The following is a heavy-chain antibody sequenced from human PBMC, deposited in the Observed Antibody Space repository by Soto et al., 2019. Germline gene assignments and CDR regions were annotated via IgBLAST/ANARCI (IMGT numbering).Heavy chain of an antibody. D-gene: IGHD2-8*01. J-gene: IGHJ4*02. CDR2: ISAYNGDT. Sequence: QAQLVQSGAEVKKPGASVKGSCRASGYTFSGYGYAWVRHAPGQGLEWRGGISAYNGDTNYAQKCEDRYTLTTDTSTTTAYMDMRNLGSDDTAVYYCASSGAYCTSITCLFDSFWGLGTLVTVSS. V-gene: IGHV1-18*01. CDR3: ASSGAYCTSITCLFDSF. CDR1: GYTFSGYG.